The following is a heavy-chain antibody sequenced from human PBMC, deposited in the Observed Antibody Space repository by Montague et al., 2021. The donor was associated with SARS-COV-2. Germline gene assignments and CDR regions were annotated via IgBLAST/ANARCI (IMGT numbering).Heavy chain of an antibody. CDR2: IYHGGST. D-gene: IGHD3-10*01. CDR1: GGSIRSTTYY. J-gene: IGHJ5*02. CDR3: ASHPSVLLWFGELLSDRFDP. V-gene: IGHV4-39*01. Sequence: SETLSLTCTVSGGSIRSTTYYWGWIRQPPGKGLEWIANIYHGGSTYYSPSLKSRVAISVDTSKNQFSLKLSSVTAADTAVYYCASHPSVLLWFGELLSDRFDPWGQGTLVTVSS.